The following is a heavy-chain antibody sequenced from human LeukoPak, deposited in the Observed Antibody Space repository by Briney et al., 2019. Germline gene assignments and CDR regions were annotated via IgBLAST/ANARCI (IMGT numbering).Heavy chain of an antibody. CDR2: MNPNSGNT. D-gene: IGHD2-15*01. CDR3: ARGLEGCSGGSCYTARYYYYMDV. CDR1: GYTFTSYD. Sequence: ASVKVSCKASGYTFTSYDINWVRQATGQGLEWMGWMNPNSGNTGYAQKFQGRVTITRNTSISTAYVELSSLRSEDTAVYYCARGLEGCSGGSCYTARYYYYMDVWGKGTTVTVSS. J-gene: IGHJ6*03. V-gene: IGHV1-8*03.